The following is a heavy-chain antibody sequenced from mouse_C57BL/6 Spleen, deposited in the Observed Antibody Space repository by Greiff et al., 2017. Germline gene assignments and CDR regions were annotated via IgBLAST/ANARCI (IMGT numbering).Heavy chain of an antibody. D-gene: IGHD2-2*01. V-gene: IGHV2-4*01. J-gene: IGHJ1*03. Sequence: VQLQQSGPGLVQPSQSLSITCTVSGFSLTSYGVHWVRQPPGKGLEWLGVIWSGGSTDYNAAFISRLSISKDNSKSQVFFKMNSLQADDTAIYYCAKAPYGYDGYWYFDVWGTGTTVTVSS. CDR3: AKAPYGYDGYWYFDV. CDR1: GFSLTSYG. CDR2: IWSGGST.